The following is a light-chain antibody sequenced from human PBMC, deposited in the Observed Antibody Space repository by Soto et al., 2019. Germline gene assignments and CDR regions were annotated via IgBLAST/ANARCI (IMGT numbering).Light chain of an antibody. CDR1: QSISSW. CDR3: QQYNSYSLIT. J-gene: IGKJ5*01. V-gene: IGKV1-5*01. CDR2: DAS. Sequence: DIQMTQSPSTLSASVGDRVTITCRASQSISSWLAWYQQKPGKAPKLLIYDASSLESGDPSRFSGSGSGTEFTLTISSLQPDDFATYYCQQYNSYSLITFGQGTRLEIK.